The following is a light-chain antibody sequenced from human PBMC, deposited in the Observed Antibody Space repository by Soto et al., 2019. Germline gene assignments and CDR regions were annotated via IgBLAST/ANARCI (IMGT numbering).Light chain of an antibody. CDR2: EVN. CDR3: SSYAGSNNYV. V-gene: IGLV2-8*01. Sequence: QSALTQPPSASGSLGQSVTISCTGTSCDIGNYETVSWYQHHPGKAPQAVIYEVNKRPSGVPDRFSGSKSGNTASLTVSGLQAEDEGDYYCSSYAGSNNYVFGTGTQLTVL. CDR1: SCDIGNYET. J-gene: IGLJ1*01.